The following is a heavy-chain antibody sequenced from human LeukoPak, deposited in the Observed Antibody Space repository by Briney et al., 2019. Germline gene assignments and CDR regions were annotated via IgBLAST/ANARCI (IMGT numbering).Heavy chain of an antibody. Sequence: GGSLRLSCIASGFTFSGDAMNWIRQVPGKGLEWVSAISGSGAHTFYADSVEGRFTVSRDNFNDTLYLQMNSLRVDDTAIYYCARDWFNDYWGQGTLVTVSS. D-gene: IGHD3-9*01. CDR1: GFTFSGDA. J-gene: IGHJ4*02. CDR3: ARDWFNDY. V-gene: IGHV3-23*01. CDR2: ISGSGAHT.